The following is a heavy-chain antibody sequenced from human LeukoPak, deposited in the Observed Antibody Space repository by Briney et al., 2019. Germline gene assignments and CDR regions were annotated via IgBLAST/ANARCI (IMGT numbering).Heavy chain of an antibody. D-gene: IGHD1-1*01. CDR3: ARWLERDAFDI. J-gene: IGHJ3*02. CDR2: IYHSGST. CDR1: GYSISSGYN. Sequence: SETLSLTCTVSGYSISSGYNWGWIRQPPGKGLEWIGSIYHSGSTYYNPSLKSRVTISVDTSKNQFSLKLSSVTAADTAVYYCARWLERDAFDIWGQGTMVTVSS. V-gene: IGHV4-38-2*02.